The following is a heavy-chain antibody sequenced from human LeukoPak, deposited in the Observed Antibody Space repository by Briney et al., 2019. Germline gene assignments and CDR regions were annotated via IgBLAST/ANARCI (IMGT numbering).Heavy chain of an antibody. V-gene: IGHV4-59*05. D-gene: IGHD2-2*01. CDR1: EFTFSSYSMN. J-gene: IGHJ3*02. Sequence: PGGSLRLSCAASEFTFSSYSMNWVRQAPGKGLECIGSIYYSGSTNYFPSLKSRVTISVDTSKNQFSLKLSSVTAADTAVYYCARIYCSSTSCYDSRGAFDIWGQGTMVTVSS. CDR3: ARIYCSSTSCYDSRGAFDI. CDR2: IYYSGST.